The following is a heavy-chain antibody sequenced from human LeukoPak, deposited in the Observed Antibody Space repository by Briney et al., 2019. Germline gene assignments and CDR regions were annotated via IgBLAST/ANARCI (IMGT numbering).Heavy chain of an antibody. J-gene: IGHJ4*02. Sequence: ASVKVSCKASGYTFTSYGISWVRQAPGQGLEWMGWISAYNGNTNYAQKLQGRVTMTTDTSTSTAYMELRSLGSDDTAVYYCARGYCSGGSCYSGFYYFDYWGQGTLVTVSS. D-gene: IGHD2-15*01. V-gene: IGHV1-18*01. CDR2: ISAYNGNT. CDR1: GYTFTSYG. CDR3: ARGYCSGGSCYSGFYYFDY.